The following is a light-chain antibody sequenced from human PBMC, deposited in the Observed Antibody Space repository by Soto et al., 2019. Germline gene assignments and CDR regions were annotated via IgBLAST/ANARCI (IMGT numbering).Light chain of an antibody. CDR3: SSYTSTNTPVV. Sequence: QSVLTQPASVSGSPGQSVTISCTGTSNDVGGYNYVSWYQQHPGKAPKLMIYEVRNRPSGVSNRFSGSKSGNTASLTISGLQAEDEADYFCSSYTSTNTPVVFGGGTKLTVL. CDR2: EVR. J-gene: IGLJ2*01. V-gene: IGLV2-14*01. CDR1: SNDVGGYNY.